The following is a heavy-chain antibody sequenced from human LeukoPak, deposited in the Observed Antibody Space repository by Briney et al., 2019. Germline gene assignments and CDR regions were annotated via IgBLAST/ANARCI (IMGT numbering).Heavy chain of an antibody. J-gene: IGHJ4*02. CDR2: IYWDDDK. D-gene: IGHD3-10*01. CDR1: GFSLSTSGVG. CDR3: ARSRFHPVITRTLGHDY. Sequence: KSGPTLVNPTQTLTLTCTFSGFSLSTSGVGVGWIRQPPGKALEWLALIYWDDDKRYSPSLKSRLTITKDTSKNQVVLTMTNMDPVDTATYYCARSRFHPVITRTLGHDYWGQGTLVTVSS. V-gene: IGHV2-5*02.